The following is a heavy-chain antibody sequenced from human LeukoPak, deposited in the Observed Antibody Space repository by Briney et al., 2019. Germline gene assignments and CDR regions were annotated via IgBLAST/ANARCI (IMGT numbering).Heavy chain of an antibody. Sequence: ASVKVSCKASGYTFTGYYMHWVRQAPGQELEWMGWINPNSGGTNYAQKFQGRVTMTRDTSISTAYMELSRLRSDDTAVYYCARAPTNYGDYSDYWGQGTLVTVSS. V-gene: IGHV1-2*02. CDR1: GYTFTGYY. CDR2: INPNSGGT. J-gene: IGHJ4*02. D-gene: IGHD4-17*01. CDR3: ARAPTNYGDYSDY.